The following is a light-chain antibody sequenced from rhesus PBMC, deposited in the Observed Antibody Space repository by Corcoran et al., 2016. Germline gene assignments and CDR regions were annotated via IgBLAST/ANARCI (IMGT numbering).Light chain of an antibody. V-gene: IGKV1-44*03. CDR3: QQYYDYPLT. Sequence: DIQMTQSPSALSASIGDRVTISCRASQNICTNVAWYQQKPGKAPEFLIYAVSTLQTGIPSRFSGSGSGTDVTLTISSLQPEDSATYFCQQYYDYPLTFGGGTKVEIK. CDR1: QNICTN. J-gene: IGKJ4*01. CDR2: AVS.